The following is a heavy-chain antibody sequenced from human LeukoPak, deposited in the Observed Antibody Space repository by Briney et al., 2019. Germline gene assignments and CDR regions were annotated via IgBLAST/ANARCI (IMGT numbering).Heavy chain of an antibody. J-gene: IGHJ4*02. Sequence: GGSLRLFCAVSGFPFSVYELNWVRQAPGKGLEWVSNIGSSGTTIYYADSVRGRFSTSRNNAKSSLYLQMNSLRVEDTAVYYCALLAVASDFDYWGQGALVTVSS. CDR2: IGSSGTTI. V-gene: IGHV3-48*03. CDR3: ALLAVASDFDY. D-gene: IGHD6-19*01. CDR1: GFPFSVYE.